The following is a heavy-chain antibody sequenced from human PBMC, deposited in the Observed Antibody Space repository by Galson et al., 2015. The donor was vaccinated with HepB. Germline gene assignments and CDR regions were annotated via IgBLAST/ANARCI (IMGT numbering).Heavy chain of an antibody. CDR1: GFTFSSYA. CDR2: ISGSAGSA. Sequence: SLRLSCAASGFTFSSYAVTWVRQAPGTGLAWVSSISGSAGSAYYADSVKGRFTISRDNSKNTLYLQMNSLRADDTALYYCAKAGLRSSASSYEDYWGQGALVTVSS. D-gene: IGHD2-2*01. V-gene: IGHV3-23*01. J-gene: IGHJ4*02. CDR3: AKAGLRSSASSYEDY.